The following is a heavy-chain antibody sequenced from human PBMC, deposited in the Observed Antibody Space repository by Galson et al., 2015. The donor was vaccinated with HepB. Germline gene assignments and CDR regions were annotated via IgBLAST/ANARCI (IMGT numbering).Heavy chain of an antibody. Sequence: SLRLSCAASGFTFSSYAMHWVRQAPGKGLEWVAVISYDGSNKYYADSVKGRFTISRDNSKNTLYLQMNSLRAEDTAVYYCARDMIWAAADYYGMDVWGQGTTVTVSS. CDR1: GFTFSSYA. D-gene: IGHD6-13*01. V-gene: IGHV3-30-3*01. CDR2: ISYDGSNK. CDR3: ARDMIWAAADYYGMDV. J-gene: IGHJ6*02.